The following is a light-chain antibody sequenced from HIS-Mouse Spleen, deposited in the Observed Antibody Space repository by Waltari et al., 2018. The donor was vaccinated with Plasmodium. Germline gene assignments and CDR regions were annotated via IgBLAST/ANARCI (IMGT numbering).Light chain of an antibody. CDR3: QAWDSSTAV. J-gene: IGLJ3*02. CDR1: ALPKKY. CDR2: QDS. Sequence: SYELTQPPSVSVSPGQTARITCSGDALPKKYAYWYQQKPGQSPVLVIDQDSKRPSGIPERFSGSNSGNTATLTISGTQAMDEADYYCQAWDSSTAVFGGGTKLTVL. V-gene: IGLV3-1*01.